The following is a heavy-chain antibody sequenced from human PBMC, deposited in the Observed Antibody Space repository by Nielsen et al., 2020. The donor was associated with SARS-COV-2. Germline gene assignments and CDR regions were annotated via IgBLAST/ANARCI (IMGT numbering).Heavy chain of an antibody. J-gene: IGHJ4*02. V-gene: IGHV3-30*18. CDR1: GFTFSSYG. CDR3: AKDLSVVAAAGPFDY. CDR2: ISYDGSNK. D-gene: IGHD6-13*01. Sequence: GVLRLSCAASGFTFSSYGMHWVRQAPGKGLEWVAVISYDGSNKYYADSVKGRFTISRDNSKNTLYLQMNSLRAEDTAVYYCAKDLSVVAAAGPFDYWGQGTLVTVSS.